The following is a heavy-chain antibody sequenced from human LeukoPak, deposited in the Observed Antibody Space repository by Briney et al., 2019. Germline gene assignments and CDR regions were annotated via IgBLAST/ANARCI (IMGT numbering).Heavy chain of an antibody. V-gene: IGHV4-39*07. CDR1: GGSISSSSYY. D-gene: IGHD3-16*01. CDR3: ARAWGSLDY. J-gene: IGHJ4*02. CDR2: IYYRGSA. Sequence: PSETLSLTCTVSGGSISSSSYYWGWIRQPPGKGLEWIGSIYYRGSAYYNPSLKSRVTISVDTSKNQFSLKLSSVTAADTAVYYCARAWGSLDYWGQGTLVTVSS.